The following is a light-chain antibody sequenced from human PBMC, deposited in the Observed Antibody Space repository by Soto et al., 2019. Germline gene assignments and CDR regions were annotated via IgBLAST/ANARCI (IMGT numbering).Light chain of an antibody. CDR3: QQYGSSPPEDT. CDR2: GAS. CDR1: QTVSSNY. V-gene: IGKV3-20*01. J-gene: IGKJ2*01. Sequence: EIVLTQSPGTLSLSPGERATLSCRASQTVSSNYLAWYQQKPGRAPRLLIYGASNRATGIPDRFSGSGSGTDFTLTITSLEPEDFAVYYCQQYGSSPPEDTFGQGTKLEIK.